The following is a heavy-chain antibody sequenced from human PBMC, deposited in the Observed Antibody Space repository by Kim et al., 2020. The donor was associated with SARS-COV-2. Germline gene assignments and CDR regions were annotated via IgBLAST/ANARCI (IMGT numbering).Heavy chain of an antibody. CDR1: GFTFSSYS. V-gene: IGHV3-21*01. CDR2: ISSSSSYI. D-gene: IGHD6-6*01. Sequence: GGSLRLSCAASGFTFSSYSMNWVRQAPGKGLEWVSSISSSSSYIYYADSVKGRFTISRDNAKNSLYLQMNSLRAEDTAVYYCARDRYSSSSGDYYYYYGMDVWGQGTTVTVSS. J-gene: IGHJ6*02. CDR3: ARDRYSSSSGDYYYYYGMDV.